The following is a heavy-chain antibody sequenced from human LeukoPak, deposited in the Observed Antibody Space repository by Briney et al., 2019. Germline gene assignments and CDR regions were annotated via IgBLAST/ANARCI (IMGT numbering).Heavy chain of an antibody. CDR3: ARDPGIAAAGTVGYFDS. D-gene: IGHD6-13*01. CDR2: IKQEGSAR. CDR1: GFSFSSYW. V-gene: IGHV3-7*01. J-gene: IGHJ4*02. Sequence: PGGSLRLSCVASGFSFSSYWMSWVRQTPGKGLEWVANIKQEGSARYYVDSVTGRFTISRDNAMNSLYLQMNGLRVEDTAVYYCARDPGIAAAGTVGYFDSWGQGILVTVSS.